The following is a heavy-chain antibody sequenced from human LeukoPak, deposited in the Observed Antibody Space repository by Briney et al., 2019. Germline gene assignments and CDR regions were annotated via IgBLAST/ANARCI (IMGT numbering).Heavy chain of an antibody. CDR2: IWYDGSNK. Sequence: GRSLRLSCAASGFTFSSYGMHWVRQAPGKGLEWVAVIWYDGSNKYYADSVKGRFTISRDNSKNTLYLQMNSLRAEDTAVYYRARGGTYGDYVDYWGQGTLVTVSS. CDR1: GFTFSSYG. J-gene: IGHJ4*02. CDR3: ARGGTYGDYVDY. V-gene: IGHV3-33*01. D-gene: IGHD4-17*01.